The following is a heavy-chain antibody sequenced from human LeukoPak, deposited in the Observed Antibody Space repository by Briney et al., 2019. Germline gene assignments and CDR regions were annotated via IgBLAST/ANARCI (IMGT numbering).Heavy chain of an antibody. J-gene: IGHJ6*02. CDR1: GFTFSSYA. CDR3: ARDRSGMDV. CDR2: ISYDGSNK. Sequence: GGSLRLSCAASGFTFSSYAMHWVRQAPGKGLEWVAVISYDGSNKYYADFVKGRFTISRDNSKNTLYLQMNSLRAEDTAVYYCARDRSGMDVWGQGTTVTVSS. V-gene: IGHV3-30-3*01.